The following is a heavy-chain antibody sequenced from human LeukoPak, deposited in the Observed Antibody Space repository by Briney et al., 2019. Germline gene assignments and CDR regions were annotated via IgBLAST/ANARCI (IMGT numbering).Heavy chain of an antibody. D-gene: IGHD3-10*01. Sequence: ASVKVSCKASGYTFTSYDINWVRQATGQGLEWMGWVKPNSGNTGYAQKLQGRVTMTRNTSITTAYMELSCLRSEDTAVYYCARGFRVVRGVISDYWGQGTLVTVSS. J-gene: IGHJ4*02. CDR1: GYTFTSYD. CDR3: ARGFRVVRGVISDY. CDR2: VKPNSGNT. V-gene: IGHV1-8*01.